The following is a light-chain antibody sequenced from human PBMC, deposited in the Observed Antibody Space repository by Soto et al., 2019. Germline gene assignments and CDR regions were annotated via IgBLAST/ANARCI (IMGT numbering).Light chain of an antibody. V-gene: IGLV2-11*01. J-gene: IGLJ3*02. Sequence: QSALTQPRSVSGSPGQSVTISCTGTSSDVGGYNYVSWYQQHPGKAPKLMIYDVSKRPSGVPDRFSGSKSGNTASLTTSGLQAEDEADYYCCSYAGSYPLFGGGTKLTVL. CDR3: CSYAGSYPL. CDR1: SSDVGGYNY. CDR2: DVS.